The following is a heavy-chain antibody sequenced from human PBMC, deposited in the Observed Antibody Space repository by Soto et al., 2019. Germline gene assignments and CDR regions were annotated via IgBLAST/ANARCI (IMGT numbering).Heavy chain of an antibody. D-gene: IGHD5-12*01. J-gene: IGHJ5*02. CDR3: VKDRTMTEYSGSLDH. CDR2: ISWNSGVI. Sequence: EVQLVESGGGLVQPGRSLRLSCAASGFSIDDYAMHWVRQAPGKGLEWVTGISWNSGVIVYADSVKGRFTITRDTAKNSLYLQMNSLRSEDTALYYCVKDRTMTEYSGSLDHWGQGTLVTVSS. V-gene: IGHV3-9*01. CDR1: GFSIDDYA.